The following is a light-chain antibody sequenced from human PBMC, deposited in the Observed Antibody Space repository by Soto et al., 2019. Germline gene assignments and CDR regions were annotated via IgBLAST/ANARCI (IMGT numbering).Light chain of an antibody. J-gene: IGLJ3*02. CDR1: NIGTKN. Sequence: SYELTQPLSVAVALGQTARITCGGNNIGTKNVHWYQQKPGQAPVLVISRDSKRPSGIPERFSGSNSGNTATLTISRVQAGDEADYYCQVWDNKSYWVFGGGTKLTVL. CDR3: QVWDNKSYWV. CDR2: RDS. V-gene: IGLV3-9*01.